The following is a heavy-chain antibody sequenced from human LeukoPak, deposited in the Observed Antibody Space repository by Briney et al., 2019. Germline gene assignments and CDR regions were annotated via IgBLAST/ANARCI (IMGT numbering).Heavy chain of an antibody. V-gene: IGHV3-48*03. CDR1: GFTFSSYE. D-gene: IGHD2-15*01. J-gene: IGHJ6*03. Sequence: GGSLRLSCAASGFTFSSYERNWIRQAPGKGLEWVSYISSSGSTIYYADPVKGRFTISGDNTKNTLYLQMNILAAEDAAVYYFASTGWHYYMDVWGKGTTVTISS. CDR2: ISSSGSTI. CDR3: ASTGWHYYMDV.